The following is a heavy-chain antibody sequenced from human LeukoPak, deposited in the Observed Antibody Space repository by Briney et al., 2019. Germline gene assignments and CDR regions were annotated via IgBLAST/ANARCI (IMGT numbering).Heavy chain of an antibody. V-gene: IGHV1-69*04. CDR2: IVPILGIA. CDR3: ARGFTMVRGIPPYYYGMDV. J-gene: IGHJ6*02. Sequence: SVNVSCKASGGTFYSYAISWVRQAPGQGLEWMRRIVPILGIANYAQKFQGRVTITADKSTSTAYTELSSLRSEDTAVYYCARGFTMVRGIPPYYYGMDVWGQGTTVTVSS. CDR1: GGTFYSYA. D-gene: IGHD3-10*01.